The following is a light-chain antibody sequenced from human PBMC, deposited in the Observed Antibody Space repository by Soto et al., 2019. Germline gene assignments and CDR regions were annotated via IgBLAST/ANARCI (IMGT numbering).Light chain of an antibody. Sequence: DIPMTQSPSSLSASVGDRVTITCRTSQTITTSLNWYRQKPGKAPVLLIYAASSLQSGIPARFGGRVSGTDFTLTITGLQPEDFATYYCQQNYSRPFPFGQGARLAVK. J-gene: IGKJ5*01. CDR3: QQNYSRPFP. V-gene: IGKV1-39*01. CDR1: QTITTS. CDR2: AAS.